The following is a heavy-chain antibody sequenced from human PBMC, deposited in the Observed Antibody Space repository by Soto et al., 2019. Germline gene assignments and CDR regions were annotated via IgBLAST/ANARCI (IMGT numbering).Heavy chain of an antibody. CDR1: GFSVSDYA. Sequence: QVQVVESGGGVVQPGRSVRLSCAASGFSVSDYAMHWARQAPGRGLEWVAVISYDGGNKYYADSVKGRFTISRDNSKNTVDLQMNSLRAEDTAVYYCARALETRALYPVDYWGQGTLVTVSS. D-gene: IGHD3-16*01. V-gene: IGHV3-30-3*01. CDR2: ISYDGGNK. CDR3: ARALETRALYPVDY. J-gene: IGHJ4*02.